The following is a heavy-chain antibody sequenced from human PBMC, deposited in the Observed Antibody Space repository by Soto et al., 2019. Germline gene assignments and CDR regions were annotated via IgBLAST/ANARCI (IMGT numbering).Heavy chain of an antibody. CDR1: GGSISSYY. V-gene: IGHV4-59*08. Sequence: SETLSLTCTVSGGSISSYYWSWIRQPPGKGLEWIGYIYYSGSTYYNPSLKSRVTISVDSSNNQFSLKLTSVSAADTAVYYCGRRTPVAGGWLDSWGQGTLVTVSS. J-gene: IGHJ5*01. CDR3: GRRTPVAGGWLDS. D-gene: IGHD6-19*01. CDR2: IYYSGST.